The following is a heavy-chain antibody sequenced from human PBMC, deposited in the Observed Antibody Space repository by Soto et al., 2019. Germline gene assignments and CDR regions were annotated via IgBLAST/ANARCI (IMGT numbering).Heavy chain of an antibody. D-gene: IGHD6-13*01. CDR1: EFTFSSYE. CDR3: VRFGGAAAGPGDY. CDR2: ISSSGSTI. Sequence: GGSLRLSCVASEFTFSSYEMNWVRQAPGKGLEWVSYISSSGSTIYYTDSVKGRFTISRDNAKKSLYLQMNSLRAEDTAVYYCVRFGGAAAGPGDYWGQGTLVTVSS. J-gene: IGHJ4*02. V-gene: IGHV3-48*03.